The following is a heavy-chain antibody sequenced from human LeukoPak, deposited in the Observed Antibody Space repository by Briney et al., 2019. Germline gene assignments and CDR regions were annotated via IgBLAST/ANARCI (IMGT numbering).Heavy chain of an antibody. CDR1: GGSFSGYY. Sequence: SETLSLTRAVYGGSFSGYYWSWIRQPPGKGLEWIGEINHSGSTNYNPSLKSRVTISVDTSKNQFSLKLSSVTAADTAVYYCARGQYYYDSSGPYIWGQGTMVTVSS. V-gene: IGHV4-34*01. CDR3: ARGQYYYDSSGPYI. J-gene: IGHJ3*02. D-gene: IGHD3-22*01. CDR2: INHSGST.